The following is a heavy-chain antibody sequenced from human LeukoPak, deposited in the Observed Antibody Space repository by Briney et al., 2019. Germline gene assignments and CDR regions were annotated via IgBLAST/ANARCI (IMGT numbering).Heavy chain of an antibody. J-gene: IGHJ4*02. CDR3: ARVRGVIITEYYFDY. D-gene: IGHD3-10*01. V-gene: IGHV3-53*01. CDR1: GFTVSSNY. CDR2: IYSGGST. Sequence: GGSLRLSCAASGFTVSSNYMSWVRQAPGKGLEWVSVIYSGGSTYYADSVKGRFTISRDNSKNTLYLQMNSLRAEDTAVYYCARVRGVIITEYYFDYWGQGTLVTVSS.